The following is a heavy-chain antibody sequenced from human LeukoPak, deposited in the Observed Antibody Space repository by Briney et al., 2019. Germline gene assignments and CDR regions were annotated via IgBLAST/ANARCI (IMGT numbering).Heavy chain of an antibody. D-gene: IGHD1-26*01. V-gene: IGHV1-69*04. CDR3: ARDRSGSSTFDY. Sequence: SVKVSCKASGDTFSSYAISWVRQAPGQGLEWMGRIIPIFGIANYAQKFQGRVTITADKSTSTAYMELSSLRSEDTAVYYCARDRSGSSTFDYWGQGTLVTVSS. J-gene: IGHJ4*02. CDR2: IIPIFGIA. CDR1: GDTFSSYA.